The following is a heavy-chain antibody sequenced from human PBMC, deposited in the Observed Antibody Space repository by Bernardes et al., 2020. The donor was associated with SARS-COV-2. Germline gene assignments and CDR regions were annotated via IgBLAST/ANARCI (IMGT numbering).Heavy chain of an antibody. Sequence: ASVKDSCKASGYTFTSYDINWVRQATGQGLEWMGWMNPNSGNTGYAQKFQGRVTMTRNTSISTAYMELSSLRSEDTAVYYCARGEGHSSGWFDAFDIWGQGTMVTVSS. CDR2: MNPNSGNT. D-gene: IGHD6-19*01. CDR1: GYTFTSYD. V-gene: IGHV1-8*01. CDR3: ARGEGHSSGWFDAFDI. J-gene: IGHJ3*02.